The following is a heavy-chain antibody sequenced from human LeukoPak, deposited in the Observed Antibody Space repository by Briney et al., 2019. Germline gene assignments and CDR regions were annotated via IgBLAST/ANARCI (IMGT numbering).Heavy chain of an antibody. V-gene: IGHV3-64*01. CDR3: ARGAQLTGY. CDR1: GFTFSTYG. Sequence: GGSLRLSCAASGFTFSTYGMQWVRQAPGKGLEYVSGIGPDGGTTYYAKSVKGRFTISRDNSKNMVYLQMGSLRADDMAVYYCARGAQLTGYWSQGTLVTVP. J-gene: IGHJ4*02. CDR2: IGPDGGTT. D-gene: IGHD6-13*01.